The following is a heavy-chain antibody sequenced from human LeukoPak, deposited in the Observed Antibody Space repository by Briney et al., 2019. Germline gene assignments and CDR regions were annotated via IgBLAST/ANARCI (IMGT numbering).Heavy chain of an antibody. V-gene: IGHV1-2*02. Sequence: ASVKVSCKASGYTFTGYYMHWVRQAPGQGLEWMGWINPNSGGTNYAQKFQGRVTMTRDTSTSTVYMELSSLRSEDTAVYYCARDSSITFGGVIVLRYYFDYWGQGTLVTVSS. J-gene: IGHJ4*02. CDR1: GYTFTGYY. CDR2: INPNSGGT. D-gene: IGHD3-16*02. CDR3: ARDSSITFGGVIVLRYYFDY.